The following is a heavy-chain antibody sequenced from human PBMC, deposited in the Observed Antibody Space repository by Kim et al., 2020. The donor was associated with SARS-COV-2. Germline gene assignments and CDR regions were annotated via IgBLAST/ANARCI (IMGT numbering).Heavy chain of an antibody. CDR1: GASIISHW. V-gene: IGHV4-4*07. Sequence: SETLSLTCTVSGASIISHWWNWIRQPAGKGLEWIGRIHPTGGTNYNPSLKSRVTMSVDTSKSQFSLTVTSATAADTAVYFCARAGSSNPDDFDYWGQGALVTVSS. CDR2: IHPTGGT. D-gene: IGHD2-2*01. J-gene: IGHJ4*02. CDR3: ARAGSSNPDDFDY.